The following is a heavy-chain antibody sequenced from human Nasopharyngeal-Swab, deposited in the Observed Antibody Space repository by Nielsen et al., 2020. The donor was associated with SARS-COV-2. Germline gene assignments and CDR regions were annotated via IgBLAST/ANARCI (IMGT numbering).Heavy chain of an antibody. J-gene: IGHJ4*02. CDR3: ARDLGYGEYGGGFDY. Sequence: WVRQAPGQGPEWMGIINPSGGRTSYAQKFQGRVTMTRDTSTSTVYMELSSLRSEDTAVYYCARDLGYGEYGGGFDYWGQGTLVTVSS. CDR2: INPSGGRT. V-gene: IGHV1-46*01. D-gene: IGHD4-17*01.